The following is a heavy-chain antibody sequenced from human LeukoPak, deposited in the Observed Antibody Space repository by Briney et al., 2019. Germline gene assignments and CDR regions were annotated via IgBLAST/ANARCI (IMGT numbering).Heavy chain of an antibody. J-gene: IGHJ4*02. D-gene: IGHD3-22*01. Sequence: ASVKVSCKASGYTFTGYYKHWVRQAPGQGLEWMGWINPNSGGTNYAQKFQGRVTMTRDTSISTAYMELSRLRSDDTAVYYCARVDLSYYHDSSGYYGAYFDYWGQGTLVTVSS. CDR3: ARVDLSYYHDSSGYYGAYFDY. CDR1: GYTFTGYY. CDR2: INPNSGGT. V-gene: IGHV1-2*02.